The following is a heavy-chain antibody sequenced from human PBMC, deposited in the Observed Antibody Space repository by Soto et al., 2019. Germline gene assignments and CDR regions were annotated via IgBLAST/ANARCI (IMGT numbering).Heavy chain of an antibody. J-gene: IGHJ5*02. Sequence: PSETLSLTCIVSGGSVSSSNWWSWVRQPPGRGLEWIGEIYHSVSTTYNPSLKSRATISVDKSENQFSLRLKSVTAADTAVYYCASVGSDYDNSGYYLPWGQGTMVTF. CDR1: GGSVSSSNW. D-gene: IGHD3-22*01. V-gene: IGHV4-4*02. CDR3: ASVGSDYDNSGYYLP. CDR2: IYHSVST.